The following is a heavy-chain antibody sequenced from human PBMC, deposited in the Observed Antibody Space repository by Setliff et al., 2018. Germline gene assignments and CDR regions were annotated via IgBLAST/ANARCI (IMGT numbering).Heavy chain of an antibody. CDR2: IYYSGYT. Sequence: LSLTCTVSGGSISSGDYYWTWIRQPPGKGLEWIGFIYYSGYTFYNPSLKSRLTISVDTSKNLFSLKLSSVTAADTAVYYCARQLYYYGTPGYFDYWGQGTLVTVSS. CDR3: ARQLYYYGTPGYFDY. J-gene: IGHJ4*02. V-gene: IGHV4-30-4*08. CDR1: GGSISSGDYY. D-gene: IGHD3-10*01.